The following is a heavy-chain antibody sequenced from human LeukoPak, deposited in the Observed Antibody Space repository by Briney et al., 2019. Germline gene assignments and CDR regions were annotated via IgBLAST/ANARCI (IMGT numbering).Heavy chain of an antibody. D-gene: IGHD1-26*01. Sequence: GGSLRLSCAASGFTFSSYGMHWVRQAPGKGLEWVAFIRYDGSNKYYADSVKGRFTISRDNSKNTLYLQMNSLRAEDTAVYYCAKEEPVIVGACDYWGQGTLVTVSS. CDR3: AKEEPVIVGACDY. CDR2: IRYDGSNK. CDR1: GFTFSSYG. J-gene: IGHJ4*02. V-gene: IGHV3-30*02.